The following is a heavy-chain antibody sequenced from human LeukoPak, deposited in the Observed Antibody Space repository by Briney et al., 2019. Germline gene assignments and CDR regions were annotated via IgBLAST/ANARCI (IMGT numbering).Heavy chain of an antibody. D-gene: IGHD3-3*01. Sequence: SETLSLTCTVSGGSINSYYWSWIRQPPGKGLEWIGYTYYSGRTNYNPFLRSRVTISVDRSKNQFSLKLSSVTAADTAVYYCASRGVLRFLEWLPFDYWGQGTLVTVSS. CDR1: GGSINSYY. J-gene: IGHJ4*02. CDR2: TYYSGRT. CDR3: ASRGVLRFLEWLPFDY. V-gene: IGHV4-59*08.